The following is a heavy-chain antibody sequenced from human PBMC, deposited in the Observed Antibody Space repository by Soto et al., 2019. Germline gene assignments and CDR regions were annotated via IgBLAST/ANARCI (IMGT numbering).Heavy chain of an antibody. CDR2: IKSKADGGTA. CDR1: GFSFTNAW. CDR3: ITDRLV. Sequence: EVQLVESGGGLVKPGGSLRLSCAASGFSFTNAWMNWARQAPGKGLEWVGRIKSKADGGTADYVAPVKGRFTISRDDSKNTLFLQMNSLKTEDTAMYYCITDRLVWGQGTLVTVSS. J-gene: IGHJ4*02. V-gene: IGHV3-15*07. D-gene: IGHD6-6*01.